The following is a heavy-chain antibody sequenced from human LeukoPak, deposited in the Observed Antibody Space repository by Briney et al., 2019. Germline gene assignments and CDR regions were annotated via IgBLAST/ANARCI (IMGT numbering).Heavy chain of an antibody. CDR1: GYTFTSYD. D-gene: IGHD3-16*01. J-gene: IGHJ4*02. CDR2: MNPNSGNT. V-gene: IGHV1-8*03. CDR3: ARDNDSRGPPHFDY. Sequence: ASVKVSCKASGYTFTSYDINWVRQATGQGLEWMGWMNPNSGNTGYAQKFQGRVTITRNTSISTAYMELSSLRSEDTAVYYCARDNDSRGPPHFDYWGQGTLVTVSS.